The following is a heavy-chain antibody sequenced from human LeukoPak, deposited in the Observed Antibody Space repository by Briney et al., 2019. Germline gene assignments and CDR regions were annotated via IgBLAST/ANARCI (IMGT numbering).Heavy chain of an antibody. Sequence: PGRSLTLSCAASGFSFNNFAMHWVRQAPGKGLEWVAHISYDGSNRYNEDSVNGRFTIPRDESNHTVYLQMNSLRPEDTAVYYCARPYLERSLKFCMDVWGKGTTVTVSS. V-gene: IGHV3-30*04. CDR2: ISYDGSNR. D-gene: IGHD3-3*02. CDR3: ARPYLERSLKFCMDV. CDR1: GFSFNNFA. J-gene: IGHJ6*03.